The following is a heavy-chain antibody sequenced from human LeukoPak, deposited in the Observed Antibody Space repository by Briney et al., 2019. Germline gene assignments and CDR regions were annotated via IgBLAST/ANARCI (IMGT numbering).Heavy chain of an antibody. CDR3: ARSGLSRFDY. J-gene: IGHJ4*02. D-gene: IGHD4/OR15-4a*01. CDR2: FSGSGGST. CDR1: GFTFSSYA. Sequence: AGGSLRLSCAVYGFTFSSYAMSWVRQAPGKGLEWVSAFSGSGGSTYYADSVKGRFTISRDNSKNTLFLQMNSLRAEDTAVYYCARSGLSRFDYWGQGTLVTVSS. V-gene: IGHV3-23*01.